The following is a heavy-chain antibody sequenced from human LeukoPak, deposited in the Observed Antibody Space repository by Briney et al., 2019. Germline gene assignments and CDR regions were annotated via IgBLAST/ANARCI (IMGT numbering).Heavy chain of an antibody. Sequence: GGSLRLSCAASGFTFSSYAMSWVRQAPGKGLEWVSTISGSGGSTYYADSVKGRFTISRDNSKNTLYLQMNGLRAEDTAVYYCARGVDEGAFDIWGQGTMVTVSS. CDR1: GFTFSSYA. CDR2: ISGSGGST. CDR3: ARGVDEGAFDI. J-gene: IGHJ3*02. V-gene: IGHV3-23*01.